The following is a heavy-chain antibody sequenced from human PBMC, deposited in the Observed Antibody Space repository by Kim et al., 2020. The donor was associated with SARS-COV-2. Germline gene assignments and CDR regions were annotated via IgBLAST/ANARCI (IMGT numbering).Heavy chain of an antibody. CDR2: ISGGGGDT. J-gene: IGHJ6*02. Sequence: GGSLRLSCAASGFTFSSYDMSWVRQAPGKGLEWVSTISGGGGDTYHADAVRGRFTISRDQSKNTVNLQMNSLRADDTAVYYCAKSHGYTWYYGMDVWGHGTRVTVSS. V-gene: IGHV3-23*01. D-gene: IGHD5-18*01. CDR3: AKSHGYTWYYGMDV. CDR1: GFTFSSYD.